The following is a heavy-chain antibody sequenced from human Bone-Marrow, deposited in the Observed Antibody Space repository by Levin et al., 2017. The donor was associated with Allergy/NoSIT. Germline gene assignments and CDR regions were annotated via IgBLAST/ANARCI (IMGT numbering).Heavy chain of an antibody. CDR1: GFTFSSYG. V-gene: IGHV3-33*01. J-gene: IGHJ6*03. CDR2: IWFDGSNK. D-gene: IGHD6-13*01. CDR3: ARGAADGTYYYYYYMDV. Sequence: PGGSLRLSCAASGFTFSSYGMHWVRQAPGKGLEWVAVIWFDGSNKYYADSVKGRFTISRDNPKNTLYLQVNSLRAEDTAMYYCARGAADGTYYYYYYMDVWGQGTTVTVSS.